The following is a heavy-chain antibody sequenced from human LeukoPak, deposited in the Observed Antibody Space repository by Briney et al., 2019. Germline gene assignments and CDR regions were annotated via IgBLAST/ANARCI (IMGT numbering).Heavy chain of an antibody. CDR2: IYYSGSA. J-gene: IGHJ4*02. D-gene: IGHD5-12*01. V-gene: IGHV4-59*01. CDR1: GGSISSYY. CDR3: ARGSSRDGYNFNY. Sequence: SETLSLTCTVSGGSISSYYWSWIRQPPGKGLEWIGYIYYSGSATYNPSLKSRATISVDTSKNQFSLKLSSVTAADTAVYYCARGSSRDGYNFNYWGQGTLVTVSS.